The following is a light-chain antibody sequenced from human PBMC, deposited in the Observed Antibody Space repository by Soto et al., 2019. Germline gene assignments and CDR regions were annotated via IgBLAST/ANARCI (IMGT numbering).Light chain of an antibody. CDR3: HQYHNWPQT. CDR2: DAS. CDR1: QSVSSK. V-gene: IGKV3-15*01. J-gene: IGKJ1*01. Sequence: EIVMTQSPDTLSVSPGESATLSCRASQSVSSKLAWYQQKPGQAPRLLIYDASTRATGIPVRFSGSGSGTEFTLTISSLQSEDFAIYYCHQYHNWPQTFGQGTKVDIK.